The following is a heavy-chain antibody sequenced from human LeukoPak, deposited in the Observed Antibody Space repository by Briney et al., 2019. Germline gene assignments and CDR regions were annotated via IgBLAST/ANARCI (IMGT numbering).Heavy chain of an antibody. CDR2: IKQDGSEN. D-gene: IGHD6-13*01. CDR1: GFMFSSYW. Sequence: PGGSLRLSCAASGFMFSSYWMSWVRQAPGKGLEWVANIKQDGSENYYVDSVKGRFTVSRDNARNSLYVQMNSLRAEDTAVYYCARVKQRLVRLLGRDTTYNYYYYMDVWGKGTTVTVSS. CDR3: ARVKQRLVRLLGRDTTYNYYYYMDV. V-gene: IGHV3-7*01. J-gene: IGHJ6*03.